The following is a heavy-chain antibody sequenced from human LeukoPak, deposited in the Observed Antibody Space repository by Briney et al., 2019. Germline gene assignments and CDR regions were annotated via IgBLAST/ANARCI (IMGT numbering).Heavy chain of an antibody. J-gene: IGHJ6*03. V-gene: IGHV4-4*07. CDR2: IYTSGST. Sequence: PSETLSLTCTVSGGSISSYYWSWIRQPAGKGLEWMGRIYTSGSTNYNPSLKSRVTMSVDTSKNQFSLKLSSVTAADTAVYYCAGESSGSERYYYYYYMDVWGKGTTVTISS. CDR1: GGSISSYY. CDR3: AGESSGSERYYYYYYMDV. D-gene: IGHD3-10*01.